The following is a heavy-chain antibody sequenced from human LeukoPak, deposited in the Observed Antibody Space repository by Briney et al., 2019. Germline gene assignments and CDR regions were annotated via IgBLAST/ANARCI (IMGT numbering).Heavy chain of an antibody. D-gene: IGHD6-13*01. J-gene: IGHJ4*02. CDR1: GYSFTSYW. CDR2: IYPGDSDT. V-gene: IGHV5-51*01. Sequence: RGESLKISCKGSGYSFTSYWIGWVRQMPGKGLEWMGIIYPGDSDTRYSPSFQGQVTISADKSISTAYLQWSSLKASDTAMYYCARSAGIAAAGTYFDYWGQGTLVTVSS. CDR3: ARSAGIAAAGTYFDY.